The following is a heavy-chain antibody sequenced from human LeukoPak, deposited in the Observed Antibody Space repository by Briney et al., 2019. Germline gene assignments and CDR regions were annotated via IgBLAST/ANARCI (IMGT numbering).Heavy chain of an antibody. V-gene: IGHV3-23*01. CDR1: GFSFRDYP. CDR3: VKTYCSITRCSPGFDS. Sequence: GGSLRLSCEAAGFSFRDYPMGWVRRASGKRLEWVSGISAGADVIFYADPVKGRFTISRDNSMNTLFLQMDSLRADDTAVYYCVKTYCSITRCSPGFDSWGQGTLVTVSS. D-gene: IGHD3-10*01. CDR2: ISAGADVI. J-gene: IGHJ4*02.